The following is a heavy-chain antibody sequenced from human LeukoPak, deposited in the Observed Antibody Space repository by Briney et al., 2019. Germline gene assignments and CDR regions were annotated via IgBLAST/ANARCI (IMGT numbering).Heavy chain of an antibody. Sequence: PGRSLRLSCAASGFTFSSYGMHWVRQAPGKGLEWVAVISYDGSNKYYADSVKGRFTISRDNSKNTLYLQMNSLRAEDTAVYYCAKEGPGGGGYFDDWGQGTLVTVSS. J-gene: IGHJ4*02. CDR2: ISYDGSNK. D-gene: IGHD3-16*01. CDR3: AKEGPGGGGYFDD. V-gene: IGHV3-30*18. CDR1: GFTFSSYG.